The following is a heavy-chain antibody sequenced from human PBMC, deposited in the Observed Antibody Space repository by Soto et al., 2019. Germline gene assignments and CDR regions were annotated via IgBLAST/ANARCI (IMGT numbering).Heavy chain of an antibody. Sequence: SETLSLPCTVSGGSISSSSYYWGWIRQPPGKGLEWIGSIYYSGSTYYNPSLKSRVTISVDTSKNQFSLKLSSVTAADTAVYYCARRSLVGPFGGVIATGWFDPWGQGTLVTVSS. D-gene: IGHD3-16*02. CDR2: IYYSGST. J-gene: IGHJ5*02. CDR1: GGSISSSSYY. V-gene: IGHV4-39*01. CDR3: ARRSLVGPFGGVIATGWFDP.